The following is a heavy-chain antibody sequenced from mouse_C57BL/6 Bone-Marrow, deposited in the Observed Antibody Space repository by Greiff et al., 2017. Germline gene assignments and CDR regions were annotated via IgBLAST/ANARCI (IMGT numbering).Heavy chain of an antibody. Sequence: EVMLVESGGGLVQPGGSLKLSCAASGFTFSDYGMAWVRQAPRKGPAWVAFISNLAYSIYYADTVTGRFTISRENAKNTLYLEMSSLRSEDTAMYYCARQDYYGSSYGAMDYWGQGTSVTVSS. CDR2: ISNLAYSI. V-gene: IGHV5-15*01. CDR3: ARQDYYGSSYGAMDY. J-gene: IGHJ4*01. CDR1: GFTFSDYG. D-gene: IGHD1-1*01.